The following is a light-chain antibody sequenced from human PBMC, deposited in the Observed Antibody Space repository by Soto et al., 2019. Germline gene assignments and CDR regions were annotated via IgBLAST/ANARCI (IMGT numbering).Light chain of an antibody. CDR1: QAISNW. J-gene: IGKJ4*01. CDR3: QQANSFPLT. CDR2: AAS. Sequence: IQMTQSPDSVSASVGDTITITCRASQAISNWIAWYRQKPGQAPKILIYAASTLQGGVPLRFSGSGSGTDFTLTISSLQPEDFATYYCQQANSFPLTFGGGTRVEVK. V-gene: IGKV1D-12*01.